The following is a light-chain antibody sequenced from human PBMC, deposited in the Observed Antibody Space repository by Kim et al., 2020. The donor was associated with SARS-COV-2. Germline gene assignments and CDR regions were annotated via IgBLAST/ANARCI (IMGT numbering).Light chain of an antibody. CDR3: QQYGSSPLT. CDR1: QSVSSSY. CDR2: GAS. V-gene: IGKV3-20*01. J-gene: IGKJ4*01. Sequence: SPGARATPSCRASQSVSSSYLAWYQQKPGQAPRLLIYGASSRATGIPDRFSGSGSGTDFTLTISRLEPEDFAVYYCQQYGSSPLTFGGGTKVDIK.